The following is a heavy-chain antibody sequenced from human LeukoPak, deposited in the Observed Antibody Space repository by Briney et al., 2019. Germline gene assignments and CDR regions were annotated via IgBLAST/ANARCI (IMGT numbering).Heavy chain of an antibody. D-gene: IGHD3-22*01. CDR3: ARGDSSNYYYGMDV. J-gene: IGHJ6*02. CDR2: IYYRVST. Sequence: PSQTLSLTCTVSGGSIRSGGSHWSWIRQHPGKGLGWIGYIYYRVSTDYNPSLKSRVNISVDTSKNQFSLEVNSVTAADTAVYYCARGDSSNYYYGMDVWGQGTTVIVSS. V-gene: IGHV4-31*03. CDR1: GGSIRSGGSH.